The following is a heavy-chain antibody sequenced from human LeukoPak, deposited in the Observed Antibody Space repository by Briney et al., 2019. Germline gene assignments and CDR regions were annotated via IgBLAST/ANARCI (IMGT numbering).Heavy chain of an antibody. CDR2: ISYHGTGQ. D-gene: IGHD6-19*01. CDR3: ATLRSDSSGWYYFDY. V-gene: IGHV3-30*03. J-gene: IGHJ4*02. Sequence: GGSLRLSCAASGFTFSSYAMSWVRQAPGKGLEWVAVISYHGTGQYYADSVKGRFSISRDNSKNTLYLQMNSLRTEDTAVYYCATLRSDSSGWYYFDYWGQGTLVTVSS. CDR1: GFTFSSYA.